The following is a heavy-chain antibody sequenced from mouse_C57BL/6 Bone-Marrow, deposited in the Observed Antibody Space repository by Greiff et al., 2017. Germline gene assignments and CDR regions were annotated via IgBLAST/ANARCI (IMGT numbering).Heavy chain of an antibody. Sequence: QVQLQQPGAELVKPGASVKLSCKASGYTFTSYWMHWVKQRPGQGLEWIGMIHPNSGSTNYNEKFKSKATLTVDKSSSTAYMQLSSLTSEDSAVYFCARWGITVVGPFAYWGQKTLVTVSA. CDR2: IHPNSGST. V-gene: IGHV1-64*01. D-gene: IGHD1-1*01. CDR3: ARWGITVVGPFAY. CDR1: GYTFTSYW. J-gene: IGHJ3*01.